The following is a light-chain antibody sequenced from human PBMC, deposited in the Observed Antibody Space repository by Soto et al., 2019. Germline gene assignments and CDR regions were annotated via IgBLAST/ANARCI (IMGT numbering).Light chain of an antibody. CDR2: DVS. CDR3: SSFTSSSTPVV. V-gene: IGLV2-14*01. Sequence: QSVLTQPASVSGSPGQSITISCTGTSSDVGGYNYVSWYQQHPGKAPKLMIYDVSNRPSGVSNRFSGSKSGNTASLTISVLQAEDEADYYCSSFTSSSTPVVFGGGTNLTV. CDR1: SSDVGGYNY. J-gene: IGLJ2*01.